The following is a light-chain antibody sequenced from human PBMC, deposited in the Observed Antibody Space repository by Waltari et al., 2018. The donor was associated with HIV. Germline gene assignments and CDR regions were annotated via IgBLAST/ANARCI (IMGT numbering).Light chain of an antibody. CDR1: SSNIGAGFD. CDR2: ATT. V-gene: IGLV1-40*03. J-gene: IGLJ1*01. CDR3: QSYDNSLTSYV. Sequence: QSVLTQPPSVSGAPGQRVTLPCSGNSSNIGAGFDVHWYQHLQGTAPKLLIYATTNRPSGVPDRFSGSTSGASASLAITGLQAEDEAEYYCQSYDNSLTSYVFATGTRVTVL.